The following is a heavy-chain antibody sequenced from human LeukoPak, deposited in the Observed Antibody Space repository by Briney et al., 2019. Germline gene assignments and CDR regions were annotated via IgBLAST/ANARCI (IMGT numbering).Heavy chain of an antibody. D-gene: IGHD3-22*01. CDR3: TSGDYYDSSGYYYVGYFDY. CDR1: GFTFSGSA. Sequence: GGSLRLSCAASGFTFSGSAMHWVRQASGKGLEWVGRIRSKANSYATAYAASVKGMFTISRDDSKNTAYLQMNSLKTEDTAVYYCTSGDYYDSSGYYYVGYFDYWGQGTLVTVSS. J-gene: IGHJ4*02. CDR2: IRSKANSYAT. V-gene: IGHV3-73*01.